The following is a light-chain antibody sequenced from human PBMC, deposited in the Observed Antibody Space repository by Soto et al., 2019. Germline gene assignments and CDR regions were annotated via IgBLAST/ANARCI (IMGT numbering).Light chain of an antibody. V-gene: IGLV2-14*01. J-gene: IGLJ1*01. CDR1: SSDIGAYNY. CDR3: FSHRSGDSHV. CDR2: GVT. Sequence: QSVLTQPASVSGSPGQSITISCTGTSSDIGAYNYVSWYQQYPGKAPKLMIYGVTNRPSGVSNRFSGSKTGNTASLTISGLQAEDEADYYCFSHRSGDSHVFGTGTKVTVV.